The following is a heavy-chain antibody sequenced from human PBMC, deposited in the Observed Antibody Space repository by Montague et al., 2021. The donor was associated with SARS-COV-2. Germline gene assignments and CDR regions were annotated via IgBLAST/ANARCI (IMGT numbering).Heavy chain of an antibody. V-gene: IGHV4-39*01. D-gene: IGHD1-26*01. J-gene: IGHJ5*02. CDR1: GGSISSSSYY. Sequence: SETLSLTCTVSGGSISSSSYYWAWIRQPPGKGLEWIGSIYYSGSTYYNPSLKSRVTISVDTSKNQFSLKLSSVIAADTAVYYCARHFFSAGAEEAGWFDPWGQGTLVTVSS. CDR3: ARHFFSAGAEEAGWFDP. CDR2: IYYSGST.